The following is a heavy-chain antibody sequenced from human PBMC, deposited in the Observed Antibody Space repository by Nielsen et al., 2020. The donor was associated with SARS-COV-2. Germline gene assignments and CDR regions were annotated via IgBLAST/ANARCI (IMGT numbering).Heavy chain of an antibody. J-gene: IGHJ4*02. V-gene: IGHV4-34*01. Sequence: GSLRLSCAVYGGSFSGYYWSWIRQPPGKGLEWIGEINHSGSTNYNPSLKSRVTISVDTSKNQFSLKLSSVTAADTAVYYCARTYGSGSYYPDTGFDYWGQGTLVTVSS. CDR2: INHSGST. D-gene: IGHD3-10*01. CDR3: ARTYGSGSYYPDTGFDY. CDR1: GGSFSGYY.